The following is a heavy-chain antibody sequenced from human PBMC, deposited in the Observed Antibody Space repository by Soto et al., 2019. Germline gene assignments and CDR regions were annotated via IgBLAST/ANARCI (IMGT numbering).Heavy chain of an antibody. CDR1: GFTFSSCA. CDR3: ARDRSPDYGGNFDY. Sequence: QVQLVESGGGVVQPGRSLRLSCAASGFTFSSCAMHWVRQAPGKGLEWVTLISFDGTNTYYADSVKGRFTISRDNSKNTLYLQMNSLRPEDTAVYFCARDRSPDYGGNFDYWGQGTLVTVSS. V-gene: IGHV3-30-3*01. J-gene: IGHJ4*02. CDR2: ISFDGTNT. D-gene: IGHD4-17*01.